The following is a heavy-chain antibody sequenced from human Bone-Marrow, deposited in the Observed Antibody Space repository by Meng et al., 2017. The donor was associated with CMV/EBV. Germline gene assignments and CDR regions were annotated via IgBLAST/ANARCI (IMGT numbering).Heavy chain of an antibody. CDR1: GFTVSSNY. Sequence: GGSLRLSCAASGFTVSSNYMSWVRQAPGKGLEWVSVIYSGGSTYYADSVKGRFTISRDNSKNTLYLQMNSLRAEDTAVYYCARDTKLPYSYYYGMDVCGQGTTVTASS. J-gene: IGHJ6*02. CDR2: IYSGGST. CDR3: ARDTKLPYSYYYGMDV. D-gene: IGHD1-7*01. V-gene: IGHV3-66*02.